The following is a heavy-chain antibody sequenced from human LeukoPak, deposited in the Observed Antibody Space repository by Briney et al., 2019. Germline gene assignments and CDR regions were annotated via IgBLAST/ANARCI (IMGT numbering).Heavy chain of an antibody. CDR3: AKDLLRYFDWLSPILTQ. CDR2: ISESGGST. V-gene: IGHV3-23*01. Sequence: PGGSLRLSCVVSGITLSNYAMSWVRQAPGKGLEWVSGISESGGSTKYADSVKGRFTISRDNSLNTVYLQMNSLRAEDTAVYHCAKDLLRYFDWLSPILTQWGQGTLVTVSS. J-gene: IGHJ4*02. D-gene: IGHD3-9*01. CDR1: GITLSNYA.